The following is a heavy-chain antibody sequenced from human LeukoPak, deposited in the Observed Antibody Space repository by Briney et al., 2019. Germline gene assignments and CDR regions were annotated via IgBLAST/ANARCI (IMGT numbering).Heavy chain of an antibody. CDR2: ISYDGSNK. Sequence: GGSLRLSCAASGFTFSDYYMSWIRQAPGKGLEWVAVISYDGSNKYYADSVKGRFTISRDNSKNTLFLQMNSLRAEDTAVYYCARAKIASTVIYYYMDVWGKGTTVTVSS. CDR1: GFTFSDYY. V-gene: IGHV3-30*03. J-gene: IGHJ6*03. CDR3: ARAKIASTVIYYYMDV. D-gene: IGHD2-21*02.